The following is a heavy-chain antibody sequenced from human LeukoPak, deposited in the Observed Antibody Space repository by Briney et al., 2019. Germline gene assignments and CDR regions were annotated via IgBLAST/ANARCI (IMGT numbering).Heavy chain of an antibody. D-gene: IGHD3-10*01. Sequence: GASVKVSCKASGYTFTSYGISWVRQAPGQGLEWMGWISAYNGNTNYAQKLQGRVTMTTDTSTSTAYMELRSLRSDDTAVYYCARAGQWFGELSYFDYWGQGTLVTVSS. CDR1: GYTFTSYG. J-gene: IGHJ4*02. CDR2: ISAYNGNT. V-gene: IGHV1-18*01. CDR3: ARAGQWFGELSYFDY.